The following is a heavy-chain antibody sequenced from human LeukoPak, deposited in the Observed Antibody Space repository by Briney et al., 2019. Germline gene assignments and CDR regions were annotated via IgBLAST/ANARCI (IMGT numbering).Heavy chain of an antibody. Sequence: QAGGSLRLSCAASGFTISSNYMSWVGQAQGKGLEGVSVIYSGGSTYYADSVKGRFTISRDNSKNTLYLQMNSLRAEDTAVYYCAREYCSSTSCSVDYWGQGTLVTVSS. CDR3: AREYCSSTSCSVDY. V-gene: IGHV3-66*02. D-gene: IGHD2-2*01. CDR2: IYSGGST. CDR1: GFTISSNY. J-gene: IGHJ4*02.